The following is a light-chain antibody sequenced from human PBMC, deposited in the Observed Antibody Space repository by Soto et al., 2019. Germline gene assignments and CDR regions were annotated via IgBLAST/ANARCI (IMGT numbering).Light chain of an antibody. CDR3: QQRGNRPPWT. Sequence: EVVMTQSPDTLPVSPGEGATLSRGASQSVSSNLAWYQQKLVQAPRLIXYGASTRATGIPARFSGSGSGTDLTLTISSLEPEDFAVYYCQQRGNRPPWTFGQGTKVDIK. V-gene: IGKV3D-15*01. CDR2: GAS. CDR1: QSVSSN. J-gene: IGKJ1*01.